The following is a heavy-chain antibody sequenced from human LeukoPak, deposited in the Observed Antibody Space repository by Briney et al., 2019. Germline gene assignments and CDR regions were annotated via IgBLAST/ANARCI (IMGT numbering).Heavy chain of an antibody. Sequence: ASVKVSCKASGFTFTGYYMHWVRQAPGQGLEWMGWINPNSGGTNYAQKFQGRVTMTTDTSTSTAYMELRSLRSDDTAVYYCARESIWGGISGYGMDVWGQGTTVTVSS. CDR3: ARESIWGGISGYGMDV. CDR1: GFTFTGYY. J-gene: IGHJ6*02. CDR2: INPNSGGT. V-gene: IGHV1-2*02. D-gene: IGHD3-16*01.